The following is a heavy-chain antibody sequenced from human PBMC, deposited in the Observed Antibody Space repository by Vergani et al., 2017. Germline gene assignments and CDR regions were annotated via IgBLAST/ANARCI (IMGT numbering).Heavy chain of an antibody. CDR2: IRSKANSYAT. CDR3: TTTSGSYNYDYYYYGMDV. D-gene: IGHD1-26*01. J-gene: IGHJ6*02. Sequence: EVQLVESGGGLVQPGGSLKLSCAVSGFTFSGSAMHWVRQASGKGLEWVGRIRSKANSYATAYAASVKGRFTISRDDSKNTAYLQMNSLKTEDTAVYYCTTTSGSYNYDYYYYGMDVWGQGTTVTVSS. V-gene: IGHV3-73*01. CDR1: GFTFSGSA.